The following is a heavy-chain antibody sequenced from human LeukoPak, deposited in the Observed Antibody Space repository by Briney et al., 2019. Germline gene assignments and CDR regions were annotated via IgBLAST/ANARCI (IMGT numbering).Heavy chain of an antibody. CDR1: GGSISSYY. J-gene: IGHJ5*02. CDR3: ARDRRYSYAPNGWFDP. Sequence: PSETLSLTCTVSGGSISSYYRSWIPQPPGKGLEWIGYIYYSGSSNYNPSLKSRVTISVDTSKNQFSLKLSSVTAADTAVHHCARDRRYSYAPNGWFDPWGQATLVTAPS. D-gene: IGHD5-18*01. V-gene: IGHV4-59*01. CDR2: IYYSGSS.